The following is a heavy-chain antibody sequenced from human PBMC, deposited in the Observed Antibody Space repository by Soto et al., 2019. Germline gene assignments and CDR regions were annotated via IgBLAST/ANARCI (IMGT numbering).Heavy chain of an antibody. CDR1: GGSISSYY. Sequence: QVQLQESGPGLVKPSETLSLTCTVSGGSISSYYWSWIRQPPGKGLEWIGYIYYSGSTNYNPSLKSRVTISVDTSKNQFSLKLSSVTAADTAVYYCARHNGYYYDSSGWYYYYGMDVWGQGTTVTVSS. V-gene: IGHV4-59*08. CDR2: IYYSGST. J-gene: IGHJ6*02. D-gene: IGHD3-22*01. CDR3: ARHNGYYYDSSGWYYYYGMDV.